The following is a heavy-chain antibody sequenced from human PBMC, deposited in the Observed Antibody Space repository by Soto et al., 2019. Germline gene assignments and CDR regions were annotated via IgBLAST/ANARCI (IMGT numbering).Heavy chain of an antibody. CDR3: ARLTMGGYYYYGMDV. J-gene: IGHJ6*02. CDR2: INAGNGNT. D-gene: IGHD3-16*01. V-gene: IGHV1-3*01. CDR1: GYTFTSYA. Sequence: ASVKVSCKASGYTFTSYAMHWVRQAPGQRLEWMGWINAGNGNTKYSQKFQGRVTITRDTSASTAYMELSSLRSEDTAVYYCARLTMGGYYYYGMDVWGQGTTVTV.